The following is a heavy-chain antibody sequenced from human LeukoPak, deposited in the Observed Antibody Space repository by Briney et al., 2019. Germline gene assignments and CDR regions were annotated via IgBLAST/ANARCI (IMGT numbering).Heavy chain of an antibody. CDR3: ARRVSLYGAFDI. J-gene: IGHJ3*02. CDR2: IYNNEYT. Sequence: SETLSLTCTVASGSMNTYYWNWVRKSPGKGLEWIGRIYNNEYTEYNPSLKSRVSISVDTSKSQFSLNLNSVTAADTAVYYCARRVSLYGAFDIWGLGTMVTVSS. D-gene: IGHD3-16*02. V-gene: IGHV4-4*09. CDR1: SGSMNTYY.